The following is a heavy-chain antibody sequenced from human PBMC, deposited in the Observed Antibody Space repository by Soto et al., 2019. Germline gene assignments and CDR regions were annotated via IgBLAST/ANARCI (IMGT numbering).Heavy chain of an antibody. D-gene: IGHD5-12*01. CDR2: ISDSGGTT. V-gene: IGHV3-23*01. CDR3: ARPDRAGYNYDY. J-gene: IGHJ4*02. CDR1: GFTFSFYA. Sequence: EVHLLESGEGLVQPGGSLRLCCAASGFTFSFYAMNWVRQAPGKGLEWVSGISDSGGTTYYADSVKGRFTISRDNSKNTLYLQMNSLRVEDTAVYYCARPDRAGYNYDYWGQGTLVTVSS.